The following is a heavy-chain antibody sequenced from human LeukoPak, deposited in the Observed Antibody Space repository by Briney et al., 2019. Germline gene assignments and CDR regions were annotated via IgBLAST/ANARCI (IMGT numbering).Heavy chain of an antibody. V-gene: IGHV3-23*01. CDR1: GFTFNSYG. D-gene: IGHD4-17*01. Sequence: GGSLRLSCAASGFTFNSYGMNWVRQAPGKGLEWVSVISGSGGSTYYADSVKGRFTISRDNSKNTVYLQMNSLRAEDTAVYYCARANDYGDYENAFDIWGQGTMVTVSS. J-gene: IGHJ3*02. CDR3: ARANDYGDYENAFDI. CDR2: ISGSGGST.